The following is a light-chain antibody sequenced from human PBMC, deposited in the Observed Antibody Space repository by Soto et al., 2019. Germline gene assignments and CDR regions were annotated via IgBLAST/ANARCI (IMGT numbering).Light chain of an antibody. J-gene: IGLJ3*02. CDR2: GVT. V-gene: IGLV2-23*02. Sequence: QSVXTQPASVXGSPXQSITXSCTGTRSDIGSYNSIAWYQQHPGKAPRVMIFGVTKRPSGISNRFSGSKSGFTASLTISGLXAEDXAXYFCFSYAGSSTWVFGGGTKLTVL. CDR3: FSYAGSSTWV. CDR1: RSDIGSYNS.